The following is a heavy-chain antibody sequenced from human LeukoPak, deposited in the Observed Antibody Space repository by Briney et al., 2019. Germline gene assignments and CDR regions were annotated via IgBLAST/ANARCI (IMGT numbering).Heavy chain of an antibody. CDR3: ARRRNIHNYGDYSFDY. Sequence: PSETLSLTCTVSGGSISSYYWSWIRQPPGKGLEWIGYISYSGSTDYNPSLKSRVTLSVDTSKNQFSLRLSSVTAADTAVYYCARRRNIHNYGDYSFDYWGQGTLVTVSS. V-gene: IGHV4-59*08. D-gene: IGHD4-17*01. CDR1: GGSISSYY. CDR2: ISYSGST. J-gene: IGHJ4*02.